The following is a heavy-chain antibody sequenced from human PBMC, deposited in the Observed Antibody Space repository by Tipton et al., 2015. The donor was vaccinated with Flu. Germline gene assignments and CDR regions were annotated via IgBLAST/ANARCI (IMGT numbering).Heavy chain of an antibody. J-gene: IGHJ4*02. CDR3: AKATDSWEDD. V-gene: IGHV3-30*18. Sequence: SLRLSCAASGFTFSDDAMHWVRQAPGKGLEWLAVISYDGSAKYYADSVKGRFTISRDNSKDTLYLQMNSLRAEDTALYYCAKATDSWEDDWGRGTLVTVSS. CDR2: ISYDGSAK. D-gene: IGHD1-26*01. CDR1: GFTFSDDA.